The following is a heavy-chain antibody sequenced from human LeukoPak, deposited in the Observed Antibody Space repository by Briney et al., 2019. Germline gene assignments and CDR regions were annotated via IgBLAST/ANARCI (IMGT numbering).Heavy chain of an antibody. Sequence: GGSLRLFCAASGLTFSTYAVSWVRQAPGKGLEWVSVITGSGDSTYYADSVKGRFTISRDNSKNTLYLQMNSLRAEDTAVYYCAKRYGYYFDYWGQGTLVTVSS. CDR2: ITGSGDST. CDR1: GLTFSTYA. CDR3: AKRYGYYFDY. V-gene: IGHV3-23*01. D-gene: IGHD1-1*01. J-gene: IGHJ4*02.